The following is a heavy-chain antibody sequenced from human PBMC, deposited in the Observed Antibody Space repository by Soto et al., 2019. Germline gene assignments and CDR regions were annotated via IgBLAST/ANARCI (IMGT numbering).Heavy chain of an antibody. CDR2: IYYSGST. V-gene: IGHV4-59*08. J-gene: IGHJ6*03. CDR1: GGSISSYY. CDR3: VRTRIYYYMDV. Sequence: PSETLSLTCTVSGGSISSYYWSWIRQPPGKGLEWIGYIYYSGSTNYNPSLKSRVTISVDTSKNQFSLKLSSVTAADTAVYYCVRTRIYYYMDVWGKGTTVTVSS.